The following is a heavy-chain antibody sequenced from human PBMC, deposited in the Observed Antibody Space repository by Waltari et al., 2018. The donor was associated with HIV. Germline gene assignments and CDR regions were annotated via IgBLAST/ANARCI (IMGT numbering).Heavy chain of an antibody. CDR3: ARDSYYDSSEKAFDI. CDR1: GGSFSGYY. V-gene: IGHV4-34*01. D-gene: IGHD3-22*01. J-gene: IGHJ3*02. Sequence: QVQLQQWGAGLLKPSETLSLTCAVDGGSFSGYYWSWIRQPPGKGLEWIGEINHSGSTNYNPSLKSRVTISVDTSKNQFSLKLSSVTAADTAVYYCARDSYYDSSEKAFDIWGQGTMVTVSS. CDR2: INHSGST.